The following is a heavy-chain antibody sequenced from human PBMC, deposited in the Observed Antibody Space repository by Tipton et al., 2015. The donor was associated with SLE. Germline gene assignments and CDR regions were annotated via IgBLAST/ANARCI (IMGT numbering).Heavy chain of an antibody. CDR2: IYYSGST. CDR3: ARDRGYYDSGGYSFFDY. J-gene: IGHJ4*02. D-gene: IGHD3-22*01. CDR1: GGSISSHF. Sequence: TLSLTCTVSGGSISSHFWSWIRQPPGKGLEWIGYIYYSGSTNYNPSLKSRVTISVDMSKNQFSLKLTSVTAADTAVYYCARDRGYYDSGGYSFFDYWGQGTLVTVSS. V-gene: IGHV4-59*11.